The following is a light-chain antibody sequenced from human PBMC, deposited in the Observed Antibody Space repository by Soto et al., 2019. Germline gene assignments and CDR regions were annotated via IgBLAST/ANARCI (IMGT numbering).Light chain of an antibody. CDR1: QTISSW. V-gene: IGKV1-5*03. Sequence: DIHMTQSPSALSVSVGDRVAITFRASQTISSWLAWYQQKPGKAPKLLIYKASTLKSGVPSRFSGSGSGTEFTLTISSLQTDDFATYYCQQYNSYWTFGHGTKVDIK. J-gene: IGKJ1*01. CDR3: QQYNSYWT. CDR2: KAS.